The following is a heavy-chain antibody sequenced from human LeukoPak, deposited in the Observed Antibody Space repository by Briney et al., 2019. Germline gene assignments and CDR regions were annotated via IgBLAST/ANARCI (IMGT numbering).Heavy chain of an antibody. CDR3: ARDGGRVWGSSRFY. D-gene: IGHD3-16*01. Sequence: GGSLRLSCAASGFTFSSYSMNWVRQAPGKGLEWVSSISSSSSYIYYADSVKGRFTISRDNSKNTLYLQMNSLRAENTAVYYCARDGGRVWGSSRFYWGQGTLVTVSS. CDR2: ISSSSSYI. J-gene: IGHJ4*02. CDR1: GFTFSSYS. V-gene: IGHV3-21*01.